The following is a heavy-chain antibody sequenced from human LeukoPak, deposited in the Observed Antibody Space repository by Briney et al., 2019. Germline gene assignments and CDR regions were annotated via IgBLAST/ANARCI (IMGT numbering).Heavy chain of an antibody. V-gene: IGHV3-49*04. CDR2: IRSKVFGGTT. Sequence: GGSLRLSCTASGFTFGDYAMNWVRQAPGKGLEWVGFIRSKVFGGTTEYAASVKGRFTISRDDSKSIAYLRMNSLKSEDTAVYYCSRALIAVAEAYYYYGMDVWGQGTTVTVSS. CDR1: GFTFGDYA. CDR3: SRALIAVAEAYYYYGMDV. J-gene: IGHJ6*02. D-gene: IGHD6-19*01.